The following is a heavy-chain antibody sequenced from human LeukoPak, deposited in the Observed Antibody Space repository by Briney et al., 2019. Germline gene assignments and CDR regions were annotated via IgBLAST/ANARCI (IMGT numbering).Heavy chain of an antibody. CDR3: AKDWRDYGDFHAFDM. D-gene: IGHD4-17*01. CDR2: ISVNGDDT. Sequence: PGGSLRLSCAASGFTFRIYAMNWVRQAPGKGLEWVSSISVNGDDTYYADSVKGRFTISRDNSKYTLYLQMNSLRAEDTAMYYCAKDWRDYGDFHAFDMWGQGTMVTVSS. V-gene: IGHV3-23*01. J-gene: IGHJ3*02. CDR1: GFTFRIYA.